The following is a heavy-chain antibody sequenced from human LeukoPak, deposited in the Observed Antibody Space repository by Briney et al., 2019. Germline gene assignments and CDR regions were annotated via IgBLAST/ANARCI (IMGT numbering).Heavy chain of an antibody. CDR1: GSTFSSYS. D-gene: IGHD2-2*01. CDR2: IGISSGNT. V-gene: IGHV3-48*01. J-gene: IGHJ4*02. CDR3: ARDTKYAFDN. Sequence: GGSLRLSCAASGSTFSSYSMNWVRQAPGKGLEWISYIGISSGNTKYADSVKGRFTISGDKAKNSVYLQMNSLRVEDTAVYYCARDTKYAFDNWGQGTLVTVSS.